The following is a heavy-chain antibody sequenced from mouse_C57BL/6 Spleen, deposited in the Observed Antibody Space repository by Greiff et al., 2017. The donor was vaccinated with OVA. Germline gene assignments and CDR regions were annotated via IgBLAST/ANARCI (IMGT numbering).Heavy chain of an antibody. CDR3: ARVGDYGRGYYYFDY. CDR1: GYTFTSYG. CDR2: IYPRSGNT. D-gene: IGHD2-4*01. J-gene: IGHJ2*01. V-gene: IGHV1-81*01. Sequence: QVQLKQSGAELARPGASVKLSCKASGYTFTSYGISWVKQRTGQGLEWIGEIYPRSGNTYYNEKFKGKATLTADKSSSTAYMELRSLTSEDSAVYFCARVGDYGRGYYYFDYWGQGTTLTVSS.